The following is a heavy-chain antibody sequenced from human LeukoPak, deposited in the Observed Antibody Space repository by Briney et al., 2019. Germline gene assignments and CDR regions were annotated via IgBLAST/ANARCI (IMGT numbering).Heavy chain of an antibody. D-gene: IGHD3-16*01. V-gene: IGHV4-4*07. Sequence: SETLSLTCTVSGESISGFYWTWIRQPPGKGLEWIGRIYSSASANYNPSLKSRVTMSLDTSKNQFSLNLTSVTAADTAVYYCARDQIESYYDYARGQKPIDYWGQGTLVTVSS. CDR2: IYSSASA. CDR1: GESISGFY. CDR3: ARDQIESYYDYARGQKPIDY. J-gene: IGHJ4*02.